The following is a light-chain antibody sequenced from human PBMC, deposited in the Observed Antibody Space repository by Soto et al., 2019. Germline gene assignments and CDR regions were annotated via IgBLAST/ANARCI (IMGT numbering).Light chain of an antibody. Sequence: QSVLTQPASVSGSPGQSITISCTGTSSDIGGYNYVSWYQQHPGKAPKLMIFDVSNRPSGVSNLFSGSNSGNTAPLTIAGLHAEDEADYYCSSYASSSTLIFGGGTKLTVL. CDR2: DVS. CDR3: SSYASSSTLI. CDR1: SSDIGGYNY. V-gene: IGLV2-14*01. J-gene: IGLJ2*01.